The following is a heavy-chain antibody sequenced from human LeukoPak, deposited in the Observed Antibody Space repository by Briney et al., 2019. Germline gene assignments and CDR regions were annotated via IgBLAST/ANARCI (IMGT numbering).Heavy chain of an antibody. CDR2: ISAYNGNT. V-gene: IGHV1-18*01. J-gene: IGHJ4*02. CDR3: ARLRDIVVVVAALDY. CDR1: GGTFSSYA. D-gene: IGHD2-15*01. Sequence: ASVKVSCKASGGTFSSYAISWVLQAPGQGLEWMGWISAYNGNTNYAQKLQGRVTMTTDTSTSTAYMELRSLRSDDTAVYYCARLRDIVVVVAALDYWGQGTLVTVSS.